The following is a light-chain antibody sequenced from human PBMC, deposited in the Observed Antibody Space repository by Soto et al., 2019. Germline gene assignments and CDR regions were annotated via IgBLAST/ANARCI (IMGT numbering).Light chain of an antibody. CDR2: GAS. CDR1: QSFTSNY. J-gene: IGKJ2*01. Sequence: EIVLTQSPGTLSLSPGERAILSCRASQSFTSNYLAWYRHQPGQAPRLLIYGASSRATGIPDRFSGSGSGTDCTLIISGLEPEDSAVYYRQQYGSSPYTFGQGTKLEIK. CDR3: QQYGSSPYT. V-gene: IGKV3-20*01.